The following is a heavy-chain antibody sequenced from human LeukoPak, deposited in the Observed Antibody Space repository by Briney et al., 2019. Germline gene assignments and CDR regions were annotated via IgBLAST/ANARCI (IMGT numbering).Heavy chain of an antibody. CDR3: ARGGGWLHHYFDY. J-gene: IGHJ4*02. CDR2: ISYDGSNK. V-gene: IGHV3-30*03. Sequence: GGSLRLSCAASGFTLSSYDMHWVRQAPGKGLEWVAVISYDGSNKYYADSVKGRFTISRDNSKNTLFLQMNSLRDEDTAVYYCARGGGWLHHYFDYWGQGTLVTVSS. CDR1: GFTLSSYD. D-gene: IGHD5-24*01.